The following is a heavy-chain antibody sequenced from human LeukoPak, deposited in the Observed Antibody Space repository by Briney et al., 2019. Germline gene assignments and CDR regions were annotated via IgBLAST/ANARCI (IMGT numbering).Heavy chain of an antibody. CDR3: AREPHYDYVWGSYRQNWFDP. J-gene: IGHJ5*02. CDR1: GGSMTNSTYY. D-gene: IGHD3-16*02. Sequence: SETLSLTCTVSGGSMTNSTYYWGWIRQPPGKGLEWIGSIYYSGSTYYNPSFKSRITISVDTSKNQFSLKLSSVTAADTAVYYCAREPHYDYVWGSYRQNWFDPWGQGTLVTVSS. V-gene: IGHV4-39*07. CDR2: IYYSGST.